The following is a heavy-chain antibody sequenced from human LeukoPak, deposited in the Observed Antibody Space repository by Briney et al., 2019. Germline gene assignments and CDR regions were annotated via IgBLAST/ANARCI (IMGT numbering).Heavy chain of an antibody. Sequence: GGSLRLSCAASGFTFSSYAMHWVRQAPGKGLEYVSAISSNGGSTYYADSVKGRFTISRDNSKHTLYLQMGSLRAEDMAVYCCARGGSSTSRPIDWWGQGTLVTVSS. CDR3: ARGGSSTSRPIDW. CDR1: GFTFSSYA. D-gene: IGHD2-2*01. J-gene: IGHJ4*02. V-gene: IGHV3-64*02. CDR2: ISSNGGST.